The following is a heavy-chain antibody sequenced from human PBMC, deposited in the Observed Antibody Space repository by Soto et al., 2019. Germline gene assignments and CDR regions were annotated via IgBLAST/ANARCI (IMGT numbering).Heavy chain of an antibody. V-gene: IGHV1-69*06. CDR1: GGTFSSHS. CDR2: IIPIFGPA. J-gene: IGHJ6*02. D-gene: IGHD1-1*01. Sequence: SVKVSCKSSGGTFSSHSINWVRQAPGQGLEWMGGIIPIFGPANFAKKFQGRVTITADKSTTTAYMELSTLTSEDTAVYYCATGSFTSTGGRIGYHYNAMDVWGQGTTVTVSS. CDR3: ATGSFTSTGGRIGYHYNAMDV.